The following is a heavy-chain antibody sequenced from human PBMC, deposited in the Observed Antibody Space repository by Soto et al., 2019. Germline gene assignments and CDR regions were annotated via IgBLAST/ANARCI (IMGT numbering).Heavy chain of an antibody. CDR1: DGFSDTSNNY. D-gene: IGHD3-22*01. CDR3: ARHVVYYFDSGVYSGAFDL. CDR2: IYYSVSS. V-gene: IGHV4-39*01. J-gene: IGHJ3*01. Sequence: QLQLQESGPGLVKPSETLSLTCTVSDGFSDTSNNYWGWIRQSPGKGLEWLGSIYYSVSSYYNPSLTSRVSISVDTSTNQVSVRLTSVTAADTAVYYCARHVVYYFDSGVYSGAFDLWCQGKMVSVYS.